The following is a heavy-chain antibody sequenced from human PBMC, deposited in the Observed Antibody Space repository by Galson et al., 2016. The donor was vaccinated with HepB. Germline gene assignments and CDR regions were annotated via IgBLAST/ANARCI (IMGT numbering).Heavy chain of an antibody. CDR2: IKTVGSIT. Sequence: SLRLSCAASGFTFSNYWMYWVRQAPGKGLVWVSRIKTVGSITGYADSVKGRFTISRANGKETMYLQMNSLRAEDTALYYCARGRRGAISDFFDSWGQGTLVTVSS. V-gene: IGHV3-74*01. CDR3: ARGRRGAISDFFDS. CDR1: GFTFSNYW. J-gene: IGHJ4*02. D-gene: IGHD3-10*01.